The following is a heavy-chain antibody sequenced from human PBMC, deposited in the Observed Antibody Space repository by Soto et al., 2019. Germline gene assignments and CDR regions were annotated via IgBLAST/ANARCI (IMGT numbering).Heavy chain of an antibody. D-gene: IGHD4-17*01. V-gene: IGHV4-34*01. CDR1: GGSFSGYY. Sequence: SETLSLTCAVYGGSFSGYYWSWIRQPPGKGLEWIGEINHSGSTNYNPSLKSRVTISVDTSKNQFSLKLSSVTAVDTAVYYCARGAHDYGGNYFDYWGQGTLVTVSS. J-gene: IGHJ4*02. CDR2: INHSGST. CDR3: ARGAHDYGGNYFDY.